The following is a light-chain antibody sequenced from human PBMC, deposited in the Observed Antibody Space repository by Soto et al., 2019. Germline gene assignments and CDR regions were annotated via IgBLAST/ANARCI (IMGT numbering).Light chain of an antibody. CDR1: QSVSSY. CDR2: DKS. V-gene: IGKV3-11*01. J-gene: IGKJ1*01. CDR3: QQYGSSSKWT. Sequence: EIVLKQSPATLSLSPGERATLSCRASQSVSSYLAWYQQKPGQAPRLLVYDKSSRAPGVPARFSGSGTGTDFTLTINSLQSEDFGVYYCQQYGSSSKWTFGQGTKVHIK.